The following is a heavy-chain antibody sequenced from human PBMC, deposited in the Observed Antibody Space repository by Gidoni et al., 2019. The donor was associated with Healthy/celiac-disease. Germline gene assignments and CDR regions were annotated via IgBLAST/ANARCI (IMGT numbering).Heavy chain of an antibody. D-gene: IGHD6-6*01. J-gene: IGHJ5*02. CDR1: GFPFDDYA. V-gene: IGHV3-9*01. CDR2: ISWNSGSI. Sequence: EVQLVESGGGLVQPGRSLSLSCAASGFPFDDYAMHWVRQAPGKGLEGVSGISWNSGSIDYADSVNGRFTISRDNAKNSLYLQMNSLRAEDTALYYCAKGFDYSSSSNKNWFDPWGQGTLVTVSS. CDR3: AKGFDYSSSSNKNWFDP.